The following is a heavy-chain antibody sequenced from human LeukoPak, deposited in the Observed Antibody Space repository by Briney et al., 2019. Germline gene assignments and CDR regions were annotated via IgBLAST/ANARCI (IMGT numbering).Heavy chain of an antibody. CDR3: ARGYCSGGSCLYNWFDP. Sequence: ASVKVSCKASGYTFTSYYMHWVRQAPGQGLEWMGIINPSGGSTSYAQKFQGRVTMTRDTSTSTVYMELSSLRSEDPAVYYCARGYCSGGSCLYNWFDPWGQGTLVTVSS. CDR1: GYTFTSYY. CDR2: INPSGGST. D-gene: IGHD2-15*01. V-gene: IGHV1-46*01. J-gene: IGHJ5*02.